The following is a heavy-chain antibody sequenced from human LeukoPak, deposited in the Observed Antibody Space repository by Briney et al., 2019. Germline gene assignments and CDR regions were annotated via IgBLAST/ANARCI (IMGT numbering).Heavy chain of an antibody. Sequence: PSETLSLTCAVYGGSFSGYYWSWIRQPPGKGLEWIGEINHSGSTNYNPSLKSRVTISVDTSKNQFSLKLSSVTAADTAVYYCARGQRPAARQVAYNWFDSRGQGTLVTVSS. J-gene: IGHJ5*01. CDR3: ARGQRPAARQVAYNWFDS. CDR2: INHSGST. CDR1: GGSFSGYY. V-gene: IGHV4-34*01. D-gene: IGHD6-6*01.